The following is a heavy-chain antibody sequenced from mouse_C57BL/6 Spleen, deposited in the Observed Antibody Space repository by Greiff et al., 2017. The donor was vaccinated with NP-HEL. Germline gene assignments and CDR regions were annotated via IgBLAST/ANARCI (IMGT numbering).Heavy chain of an antibody. CDR3: AREDYSSLYFDY. Sequence: EVQGVESGGGLVKPGGSLKLSCAASGFPFSSYAMSWVRQTPEKRLEWVATISDGGSYTYYPDNVKGRFTISRDNAKNNLYLQMSHLKSEDTAMYYCAREDYSSLYFDYWGQGTTLTVSS. J-gene: IGHJ2*01. CDR2: ISDGGSYT. V-gene: IGHV5-4*01. D-gene: IGHD2-5*01. CDR1: GFPFSSYA.